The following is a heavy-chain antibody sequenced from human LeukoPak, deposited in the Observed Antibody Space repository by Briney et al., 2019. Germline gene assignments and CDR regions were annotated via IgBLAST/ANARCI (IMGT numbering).Heavy chain of an antibody. CDR2: IIPIFGTA. V-gene: IGHV1-69*13. CDR3: AGRASYSSIDY. CDR1: GYTFTGYY. J-gene: IGHJ4*02. D-gene: IGHD5-18*01. Sequence: ASVKVSCKASGYTFTGYYMHWVRQAPGQGLEWMGGIIPIFGTANYAQKFQGRVTITADESTSTAYMELSSLRSEDTAVYYCAGRASYSSIDYWGQGTLVTVSS.